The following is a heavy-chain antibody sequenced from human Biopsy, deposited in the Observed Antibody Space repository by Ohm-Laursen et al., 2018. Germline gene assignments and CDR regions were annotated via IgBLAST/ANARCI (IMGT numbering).Heavy chain of an antibody. CDR2: INPKSGGT. CDR1: GYTFTGYY. CDR3: AIDGNDFLTDYLEIDQ. J-gene: IGHJ4*02. D-gene: IGHD3-9*01. V-gene: IGHV1-2*02. Sequence: ASVKVSCKSSGYTFTGYYLHWVRQAPGQGLEWMGWINPKSGGTHYLEKFRGRVTMTRDTSISTAYMEVSSLRSDDTAVYYCAIDGNDFLTDYLEIDQWGQGTLITVSS.